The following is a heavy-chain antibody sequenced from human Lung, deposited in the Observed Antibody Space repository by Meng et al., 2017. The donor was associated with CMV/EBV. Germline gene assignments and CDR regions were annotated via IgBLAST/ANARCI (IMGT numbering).Heavy chain of an antibody. Sequence: SVKVSXKASGYTFTGYYMHWVRQIPGQGLEWMGWINPNSGGTNYAKKFQGRVTMTRDTSISTAYMEMSRLRSDDTAVYYCARLGGQVVRDMDVWGQGTTVTVSS. CDR2: INPNSGGT. CDR3: ARLGGQVVRDMDV. V-gene: IGHV1-2*02. D-gene: IGHD2-2*01. J-gene: IGHJ6*02. CDR1: GYTFTGYY.